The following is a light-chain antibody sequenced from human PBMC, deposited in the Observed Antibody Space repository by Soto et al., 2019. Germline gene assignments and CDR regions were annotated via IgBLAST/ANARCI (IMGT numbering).Light chain of an antibody. CDR1: SSDVGGYNY. V-gene: IGLV2-14*01. Sequence: QSALTQPASVSGSPGQSITISCTGTSSDVGGYNYVSWYQQHPGKAPKLMIYEVSNRPSGVSNRFSGSKSGNTASLTISGLQGEDEADYYCSEYTSSRPLVFGGGTKVTVL. CDR2: EVS. CDR3: SEYTSSRPLV. J-gene: IGLJ2*01.